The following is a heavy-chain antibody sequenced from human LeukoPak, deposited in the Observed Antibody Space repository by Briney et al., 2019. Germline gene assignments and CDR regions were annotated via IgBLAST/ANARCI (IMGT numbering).Heavy chain of an antibody. Sequence: GGSLRLSCAASGFTFSSYWMSWVRQAPGKGLEWVSGINWNGGSTGYADSVKGRFTISRDNAKNSLYLQMNSLRAEDTALYYCASVIFGVVCWGQGTLVTVSS. V-gene: IGHV3-20*04. CDR3: ASVIFGVVC. CDR1: GFTFSSYW. CDR2: INWNGGST. J-gene: IGHJ4*02. D-gene: IGHD3-3*01.